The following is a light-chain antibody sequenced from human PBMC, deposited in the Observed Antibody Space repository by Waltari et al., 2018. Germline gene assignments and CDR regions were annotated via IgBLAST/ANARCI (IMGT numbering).Light chain of an antibody. V-gene: IGKV1-9*01. CDR1: QGISRD. Sequence: DIQLTQTPSFLSASIGDRVTITCRASQGISRDLAWYQQTPGKAPKRLNYAESTLHSEIPSRFIGRGSGTELTLTISGRQPKEYATYYSQQLRSYPLTFGPGTKVDIK. J-gene: IGKJ3*01. CDR2: AES. CDR3: QQLRSYPLT.